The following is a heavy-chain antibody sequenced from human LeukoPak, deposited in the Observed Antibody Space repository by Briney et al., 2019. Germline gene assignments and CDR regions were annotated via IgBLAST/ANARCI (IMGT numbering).Heavy chain of an antibody. J-gene: IGHJ4*02. CDR3: ARESLGGFDY. Sequence: SETLSLTCTVSGGSISSHYWSWIRQPPGKGLEWIGYIYYSGSTNYNPSLKSRVTISVDTSKNQFSLKLSFVTAADTAVYYCARESLGGFDYWGQGTLVTVSS. CDR1: GGSISSHY. V-gene: IGHV4-59*11. CDR2: IYYSGST. D-gene: IGHD3-16*01.